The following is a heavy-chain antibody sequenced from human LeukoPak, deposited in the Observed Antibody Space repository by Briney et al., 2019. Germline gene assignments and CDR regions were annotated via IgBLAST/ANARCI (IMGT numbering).Heavy chain of an antibody. J-gene: IGHJ3*02. CDR2: ISWNSGSI. Sequence: GGSLRLSCAASGFTFDDYAMHWVRQAPGKGLEWVSGISWNSGSIGYADSVKGRFTISRDNAKNSLYLQMNSLRAEDTALYYCAKILGNCSSTSCYSDAFDIWGQGTMVTVSS. V-gene: IGHV3-9*01. CDR1: GFTFDDYA. CDR3: AKILGNCSSTSCYSDAFDI. D-gene: IGHD2-2*02.